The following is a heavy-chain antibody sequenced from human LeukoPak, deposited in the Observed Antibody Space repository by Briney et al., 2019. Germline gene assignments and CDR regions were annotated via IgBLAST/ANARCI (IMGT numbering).Heavy chain of an antibody. CDR2: INRDGSER. CDR3: ARRNAMDV. Sequence: GGSLRLSCAASGFTFCKYLMTWVRQAPGKGLEWVANINRDGSERYYVDSVKGRFTISRDDAKSSLYLQMNSLRAEDTAVYYCARRNAMDVWGQGTTVIVFS. V-gene: IGHV3-7*03. J-gene: IGHJ6*02. CDR1: GFTFCKYL.